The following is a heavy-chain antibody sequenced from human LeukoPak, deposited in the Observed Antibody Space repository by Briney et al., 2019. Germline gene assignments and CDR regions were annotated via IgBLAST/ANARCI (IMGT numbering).Heavy chain of an antibody. D-gene: IGHD3-16*01. V-gene: IGHV3-23*01. CDR2: ISGSGGST. CDR1: GFTFSSYA. Sequence: GGSLRLSCAASGFTFSSYAMSWVRQAPGKGLEWVSAISGSGGSTYYADSVKGRFTISRDNAQNSLYLQMNGLRVEDTAVYYCTRRLDDWGQGTLVTVSS. J-gene: IGHJ4*02. CDR3: TRRLDD.